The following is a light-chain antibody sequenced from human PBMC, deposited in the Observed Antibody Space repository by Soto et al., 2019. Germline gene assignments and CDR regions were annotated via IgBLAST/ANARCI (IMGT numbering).Light chain of an antibody. CDR2: GAS. J-gene: IGKJ5*01. CDR1: QSVSSGY. Sequence: EIVLTQSPGTLYLSPGERATLSCRASQSVSSGYLAWYQQKPGQTPRLLIYGASTRATGIPDRFSGSGSGTGFTLTISRLEPEDFAVYFCQQYGNSITFGQGTRLEIK. CDR3: QQYGNSIT. V-gene: IGKV3-20*01.